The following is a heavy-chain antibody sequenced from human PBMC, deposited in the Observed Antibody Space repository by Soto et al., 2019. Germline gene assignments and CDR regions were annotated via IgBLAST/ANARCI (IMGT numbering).Heavy chain of an antibody. V-gene: IGHV3-66*01. J-gene: IGHJ4*02. CDR1: GLTVSNNY. Sequence: EVLLVESGGGLVQPGGSLRLSCAASGLTVSNNYITWVRQAPGKGLEWVSLIYSGGNTYYADSVKRRFTISRDSSRNTVYLQMHSLRPEDTAVYYCTPGREQNFQWGQGTLVNVSS. CDR2: IYSGGNT. CDR3: TPGREQNFQ. D-gene: IGHD1-26*01.